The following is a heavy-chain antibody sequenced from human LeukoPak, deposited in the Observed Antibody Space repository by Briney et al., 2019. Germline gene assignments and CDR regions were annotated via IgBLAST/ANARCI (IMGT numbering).Heavy chain of an antibody. CDR1: GGSISSYY. J-gene: IGHJ6*03. V-gene: IGHV4-4*07. CDR3: ARGYCSSTSCYLGRVMDV. D-gene: IGHD2-2*01. Sequence: SETLSLTCTVSGGSISSYYWSWIRQPAGKGLEWIGRIYTSGSTNYNPSLKSRVTMSVDTSKNQFSLKLSSVTAADTAVYYCARGYCSSTSCYLGRVMDVWGEGTTVTVSS. CDR2: IYTSGST.